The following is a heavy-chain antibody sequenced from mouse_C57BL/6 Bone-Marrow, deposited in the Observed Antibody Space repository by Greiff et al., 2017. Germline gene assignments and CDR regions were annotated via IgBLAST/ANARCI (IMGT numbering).Heavy chain of an antibody. CDR1: GYTFTNYW. V-gene: IGHV1-63*01. J-gene: IGHJ2*01. CDR2: IYPGGGYT. D-gene: IGHD2-5*01. Sequence: VQLQQSGAELVRPGTSVKMSCKASGYTFTNYWIGWAKQRPGHGLEWIGDIYPGGGYTNYNEKFKGKATLTADKSSSTAYMMFSSLTSEDSAIYYCSRWAYYSNYFEYWGQGTTLTVSS. CDR3: SRWAYYSNYFEY.